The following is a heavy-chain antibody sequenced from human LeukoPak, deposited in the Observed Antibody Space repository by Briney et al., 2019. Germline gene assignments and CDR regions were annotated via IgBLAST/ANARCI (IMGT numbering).Heavy chain of an antibody. D-gene: IGHD3-3*01. CDR3: ARALMYYDFWSGPVDV. CDR1: GGTFSSYA. J-gene: IGHJ6*02. Sequence: GASVKVSCKASGGTFSSYAISWVRQAPGQGLEWMGGIIPIFGTANYAQKFQGRVTITADESTSTAYMELSSLRSEDTAVYYCARALMYYDFWSGPVDVWGQGTTVTVSS. V-gene: IGHV1-69*13. CDR2: IIPIFGTA.